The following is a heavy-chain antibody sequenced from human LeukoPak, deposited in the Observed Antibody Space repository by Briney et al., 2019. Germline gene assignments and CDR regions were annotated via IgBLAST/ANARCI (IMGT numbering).Heavy chain of an antibody. D-gene: IGHD2-15*01. V-gene: IGHV1-18*01. Sequence: GASVKVSCKASGYTFTSYGISWVRQAPGQGLEWMGWISAYNGNTNYAQKLQGRVTMTTETSTSTAYMELRSLRSDDTAVYYCARDRVGYCSGGSCYSEWDYWGQGTLVTVSS. J-gene: IGHJ4*02. CDR3: ARDRVGYCSGGSCYSEWDY. CDR2: ISAYNGNT. CDR1: GYTFTSYG.